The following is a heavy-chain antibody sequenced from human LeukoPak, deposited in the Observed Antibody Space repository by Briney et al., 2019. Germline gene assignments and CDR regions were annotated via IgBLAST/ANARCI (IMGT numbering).Heavy chain of an antibody. Sequence: PSETLSLTCTVSGGSISSYYWSWIRQPPGKGLEWIAYIYYSGSTNYNPSLKSRVTISVDTSKNQFSLKLSSVTAADTAVYYCARGDPMVRGVMFDYWGQGTLVTVSS. J-gene: IGHJ4*02. CDR2: IYYSGST. D-gene: IGHD3-10*01. V-gene: IGHV4-59*08. CDR3: ARGDPMVRGVMFDY. CDR1: GGSISSYY.